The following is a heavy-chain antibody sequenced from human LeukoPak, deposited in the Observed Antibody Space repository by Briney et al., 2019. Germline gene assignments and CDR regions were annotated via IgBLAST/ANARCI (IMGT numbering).Heavy chain of an antibody. CDR2: IQYSGST. J-gene: IGHJ6*03. CDR3: ARVTWFPGTSYYYMDV. Sequence: PSETLSLTCTVSGGSINNYYWSWIRQSPGKGLEWIGYIQYSGSTNYNPSLKSRVTISVDTSKNQFSLKVSSVTAADTAVYYCARVTWFPGTSYYYMDVWGKGTTVIASS. CDR1: GGSINNYY. D-gene: IGHD1-1*01. V-gene: IGHV4-59*01.